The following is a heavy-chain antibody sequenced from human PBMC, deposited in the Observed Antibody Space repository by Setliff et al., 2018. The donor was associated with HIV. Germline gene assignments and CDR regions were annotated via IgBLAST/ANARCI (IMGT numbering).Heavy chain of an antibody. Sequence: ASVKVSCKASGYTFTSYYMHWVRQAPGQGLEWMGIINPSGGSTSYAQKLQGRVTMTEDTSTDTAYMELSSLRSDDTAVYYCAVDGDYAGGVGYWGQGTLVTVSS. CDR2: INPSGGST. V-gene: IGHV1-46*01. J-gene: IGHJ4*02. D-gene: IGHD4-17*01. CDR1: GYTFTSYY. CDR3: AVDGDYAGGVGY.